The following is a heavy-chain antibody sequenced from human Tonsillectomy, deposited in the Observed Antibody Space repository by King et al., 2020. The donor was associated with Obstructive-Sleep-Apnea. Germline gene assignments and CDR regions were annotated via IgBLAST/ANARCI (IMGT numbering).Heavy chain of an antibody. Sequence: QLQESGPGLVKPSETLSLTCTVSGGSISTYYWSGLRQPPGKRLEGIGYIYYSGSSNYNPSLKRRVSISVDTSKNQFSLKLTSVTAADTAVYYCARSPYGSGIIDYFDPWGQGTLVTVSS. CDR1: GGSISTYY. D-gene: IGHD3-10*01. J-gene: IGHJ5*02. CDR2: IYYSGSS. V-gene: IGHV4-59*01. CDR3: ARSPYGSGIIDYFDP.